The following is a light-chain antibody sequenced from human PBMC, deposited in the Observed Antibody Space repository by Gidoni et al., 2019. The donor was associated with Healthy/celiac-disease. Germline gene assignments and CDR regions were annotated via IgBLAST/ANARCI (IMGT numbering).Light chain of an antibody. CDR3: AAWDDSLNGWV. J-gene: IGLJ3*02. V-gene: IGLV1-44*01. CDR1: SSNIGSNT. Sequence: QSVLTQPPSASGTPGQRVTISCSGSSSNIGSNTVNWYQQRTGTAPKLLIYSNNQRPSGVPDRFSGSKSGTSAFLAISGIQAEDEADYYCAAWDDSLNGWVFGGGTKLTVL. CDR2: SNN.